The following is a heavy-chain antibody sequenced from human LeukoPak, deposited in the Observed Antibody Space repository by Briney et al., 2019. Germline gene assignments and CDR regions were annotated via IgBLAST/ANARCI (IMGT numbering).Heavy chain of an antibody. J-gene: IGHJ4*02. V-gene: IGHV1-2*06. Sequence: ASVKVSCNASGYTFTDYYMHWVRQAPGQGLEWMGRINPNSGGTNYAQKFQGRVTMTRDTSISTAYMELSRLRSDDTAVYYCASSGHYYDSSGPYYFDYWGQGTLVTVSS. CDR2: INPNSGGT. D-gene: IGHD3-22*01. CDR3: ASSGHYYDSSGPYYFDY. CDR1: GYTFTDYY.